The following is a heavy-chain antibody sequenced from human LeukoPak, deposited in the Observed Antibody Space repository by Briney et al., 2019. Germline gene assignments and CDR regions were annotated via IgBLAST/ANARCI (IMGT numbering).Heavy chain of an antibody. V-gene: IGHV3-7*01. Sequence: GGSPRLSCAASGFSFSSYWMSWVRQAPGKGLEWVANIRQDGSEQYYVDSVKGRFTISRDNAKNSLYLQMISLRTEDTAVYYCARDRCDGDCRDWDYWGQGTLVTVSS. CDR3: ARDRCDGDCRDWDY. D-gene: IGHD2-21*02. CDR2: IRQDGSEQ. J-gene: IGHJ4*02. CDR1: GFSFSSYW.